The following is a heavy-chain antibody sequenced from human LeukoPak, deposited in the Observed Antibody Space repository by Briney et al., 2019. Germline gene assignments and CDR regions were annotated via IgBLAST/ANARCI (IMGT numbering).Heavy chain of an antibody. CDR1: GGSISSYY. CDR2: IYYSGST. CDR3: ARNSGSYNWFDP. J-gene: IGHJ5*02. V-gene: IGHV4-59*06. Sequence: SETLSLTCTVSGGSISSYYWSWIRQPPGKGLEWIGYIYYSGSTYYNPSLKSRVTISVDTSKNQFSLKLSSVTAADTAVYYCARNSGSYNWFDPWGQGTLVTVSS. D-gene: IGHD1-26*01.